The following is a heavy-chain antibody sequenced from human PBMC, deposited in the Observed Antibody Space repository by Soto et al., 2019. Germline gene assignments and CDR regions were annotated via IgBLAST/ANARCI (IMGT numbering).Heavy chain of an antibody. D-gene: IGHD3-10*01. CDR2: INPNSGGT. J-gene: IGHJ6*02. CDR1: GYTFTGYY. CDR3: ARQFPDYNSGSYGYGMDG. Sequence: ASVKVSCKASGYTFTGYYMHWVRQAPGQGLEWMGWINPNSGGTNYAQKFQGWVTMTRDTSISTAYMELSRLRSDDTAVYYCARQFPDYNSGSYGYGMDGWGQETTVTVSS. V-gene: IGHV1-2*04.